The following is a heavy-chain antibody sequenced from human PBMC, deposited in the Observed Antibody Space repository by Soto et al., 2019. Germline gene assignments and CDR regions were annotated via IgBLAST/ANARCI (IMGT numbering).Heavy chain of an antibody. CDR1: GFTFSTYA. J-gene: IGHJ4*02. Sequence: QVQLVESGGGVVQPGRSLRLSCEASGFTFSTYAMHWVRQAPGRGLEWVAVISNDGTYEYYADSVKGRFNISRDNSKNTLYMQMSSLTVEDTAVYYCISPGAPLVDYWGQGTLVTVSS. CDR2: ISNDGTYE. D-gene: IGHD7-27*01. V-gene: IGHV3-30-3*02. CDR3: ISPGAPLVDY.